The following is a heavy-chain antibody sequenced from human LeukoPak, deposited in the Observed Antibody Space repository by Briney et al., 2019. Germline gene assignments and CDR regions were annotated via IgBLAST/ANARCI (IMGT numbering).Heavy chain of an antibody. CDR3: ARGGYFSGGSCYDRDLYY. CDR2: INHSGST. D-gene: IGHD2-15*01. Sequence: SETLSLTCAVYGGSFSGYYWSWIRQPPGKGLEWIGEINHSGSTNYNPSLKSRVTISVDTSKNQFSLKLSSVTAADTAVYYCARGGYFSGGSCYDRDLYYWGQGTLVTVSS. V-gene: IGHV4-34*01. CDR1: GGSFSGYY. J-gene: IGHJ4*02.